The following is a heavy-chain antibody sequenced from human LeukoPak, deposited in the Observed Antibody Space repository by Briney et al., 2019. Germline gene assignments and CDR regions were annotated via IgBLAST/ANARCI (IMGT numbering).Heavy chain of an antibody. Sequence: SETLSLTCAVSGYSISSGYYWGWIRQPPGKGLEWIGSIYHSGSTYYNPSLKSRVTISVDTSKNQFSLKLSSVTAADTAVYYCARIPVQLWLRPTHFDYWGQGTLVTVSS. CDR2: IYHSGST. J-gene: IGHJ4*02. CDR3: ARIPVQLWLRPTHFDY. D-gene: IGHD5-18*01. V-gene: IGHV4-38-2*01. CDR1: GYSISSGYY.